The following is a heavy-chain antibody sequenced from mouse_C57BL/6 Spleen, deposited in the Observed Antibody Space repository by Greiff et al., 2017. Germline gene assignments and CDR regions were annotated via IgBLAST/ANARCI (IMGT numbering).Heavy chain of an antibody. J-gene: IGHJ4*01. Sequence: EVKLVESGGGLVKPGGSLKLSCAASGFTFSSYAMSWVRQTPEKRLEWVATISDGGSYTYYPDNVKGRFTISRDNAKNNLYLQMSHLKSEDTAMYYCARIYYGNYDSYAMDYWGQGTSVTVSS. CDR3: ARIYYGNYDSYAMDY. D-gene: IGHD2-1*01. V-gene: IGHV5-4*03. CDR2: ISDGGSYT. CDR1: GFTFSSYA.